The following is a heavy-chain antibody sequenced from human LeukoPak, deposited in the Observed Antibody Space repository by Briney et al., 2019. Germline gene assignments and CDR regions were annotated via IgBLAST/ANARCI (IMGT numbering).Heavy chain of an antibody. D-gene: IGHD3-3*01. V-gene: IGHV1-2*02. CDR3: ARDHLDVWSGYYYFDY. CDR1: GYTFTGYY. J-gene: IGHJ4*02. Sequence: ASVKVSCKASGYTFTGYYMHWVRQAPGQGLEWMGWINPNSGGTNYAQKFQGRVTMTRDTSISTAYMELSRLRSDNTAVYYCARDHLDVWSGYYYFDYWGQGTLVTVSS. CDR2: INPNSGGT.